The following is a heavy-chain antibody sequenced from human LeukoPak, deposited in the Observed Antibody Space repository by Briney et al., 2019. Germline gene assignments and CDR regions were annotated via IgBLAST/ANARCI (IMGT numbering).Heavy chain of an antibody. J-gene: IGHJ4*02. CDR3: ARSLDYYGSGSPFSY. CDR2: ISAYNGNT. D-gene: IGHD3-10*01. Sequence: ASVKVSCKASGYTFTSYGISWVRQAPGQGLEWMGWISAYNGNTNYAQKLQGRVTMTRDMSTSTVYMELSSLRSEDTAVYYYARSLDYYGSGSPFSYWGQGTLVTVSS. CDR1: GYTFTSYG. V-gene: IGHV1-18*01.